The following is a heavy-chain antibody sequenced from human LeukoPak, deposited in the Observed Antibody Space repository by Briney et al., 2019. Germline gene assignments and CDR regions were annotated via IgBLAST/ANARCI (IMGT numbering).Heavy chain of an antibody. D-gene: IGHD3-3*01. CDR1: GFTFSSYA. CDR2: ISYDGSNK. Sequence: GGSLRLSCAASGFTFSSYAMRWVRQAPGKGLEWVAVISYDGSNKYYADSVKGRFTISRDNSKNTLYLQMNSLRAEDTAVYYCGKARDFWSGYNDYWGQGTLVTVSS. V-gene: IGHV3-30-3*01. CDR3: GKARDFWSGYNDY. J-gene: IGHJ4*02.